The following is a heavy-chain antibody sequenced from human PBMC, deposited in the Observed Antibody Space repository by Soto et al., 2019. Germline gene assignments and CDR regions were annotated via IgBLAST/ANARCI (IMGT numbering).Heavy chain of an antibody. V-gene: IGHV1-24*01. J-gene: IGHJ5*02. Sequence: GASVKVSCKVSGYTLTELSMHWVRQAPGKGLEWMGGFDPEDGETIYAQKFQGRVTMTEDTSTDTAYMELSSLRSEDTAVYYCATGGRGPAPNWFDPWGQGTLVTVSS. CDR1: GYTLTELS. CDR2: FDPEDGET. CDR3: ATGGRGPAPNWFDP. D-gene: IGHD3-10*01.